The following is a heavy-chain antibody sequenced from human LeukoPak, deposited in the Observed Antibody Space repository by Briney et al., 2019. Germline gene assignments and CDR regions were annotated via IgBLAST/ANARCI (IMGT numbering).Heavy chain of an antibody. D-gene: IGHD2-15*01. CDR2: INSDGSIT. Sequence: GGSLRLSCAASGFTFSNYWMQWVRQAPGKGLVWVSRINSDGSITTHADSVKGRFTVSRDNAKNTLFLQMNSLRDEDTAVYYCARGGYCSGGSCYRGFDSWGQGTLVTVSS. J-gene: IGHJ4*02. V-gene: IGHV3-74*03. CDR1: GFTFSNYW. CDR3: ARGGYCSGGSCYRGFDS.